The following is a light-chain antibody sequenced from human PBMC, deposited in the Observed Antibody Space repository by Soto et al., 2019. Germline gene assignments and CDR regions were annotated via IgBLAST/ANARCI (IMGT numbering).Light chain of an antibody. Sequence: QSALTQPRSVSGSPGQPVTVSCIGTSSDVGGYNSVSWYQEHPGKAPKLMIYDVIKRPSGVPDRFSGSKSGNTASLTISGLLAEDGVDYSCCSYAGSSTFVFGTGTKAPAL. V-gene: IGLV2-11*01. J-gene: IGLJ1*01. CDR1: SSDVGGYNS. CDR2: DVI. CDR3: CSYAGSSTFV.